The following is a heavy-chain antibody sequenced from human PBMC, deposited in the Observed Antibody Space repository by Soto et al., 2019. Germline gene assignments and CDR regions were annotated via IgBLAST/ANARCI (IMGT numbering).Heavy chain of an antibody. CDR1: GFTFDDYA. J-gene: IGHJ4*02. CDR2: ISWNSGSI. Sequence: EVQLVESGGGLVQPGRSLRLSCAASGFTFDDYAMHWVRQAPGKGLEWVSGISWNSGSIGYADSVKGRFTISRDNAKNSLYLQRNSLRAEDTALYYCAKDNSHSGGNFVFDYWGQGTLVTVSS. CDR3: AKDNSHSGGNFVFDY. V-gene: IGHV3-9*01. D-gene: IGHD2-21*01.